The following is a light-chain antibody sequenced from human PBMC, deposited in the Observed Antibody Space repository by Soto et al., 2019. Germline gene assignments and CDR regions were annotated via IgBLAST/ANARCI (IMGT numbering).Light chain of an antibody. CDR3: QTYNSALLT. Sequence: DIQMTQSPSSLSASVGDRITITCRASQGISNYLAWYQQKPGKVPKLLIYDASTLQSGVPSRFSGSGSGTDFTLTITSLQPEDVATYYCQTYNSALLTFGVGTKVEIK. V-gene: IGKV1-27*01. CDR2: DAS. J-gene: IGKJ4*01. CDR1: QGISNY.